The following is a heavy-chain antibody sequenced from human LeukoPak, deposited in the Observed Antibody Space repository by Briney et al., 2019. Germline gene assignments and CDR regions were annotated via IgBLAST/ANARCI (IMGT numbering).Heavy chain of an antibody. Sequence: GASVKVSCKASGYTFTSYGISWVRQAPGQGLEWMGWISAYNGNTNYAQKLQGRVTMTTDTSTSTAYMELRSLRSDDTAVYYCARVKDPLGHDAFDIWGQGTMVTVSS. J-gene: IGHJ3*02. V-gene: IGHV1-18*01. CDR3: ARVKDPLGHDAFDI. CDR2: ISAYNGNT. CDR1: GYTFTSYG.